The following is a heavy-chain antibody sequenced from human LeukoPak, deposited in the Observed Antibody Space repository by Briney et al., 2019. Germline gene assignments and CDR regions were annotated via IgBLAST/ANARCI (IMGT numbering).Heavy chain of an antibody. Sequence: GESLKISCKGSGYRFTSYWIGWVRQMPGKGMEWMGIIYPGDSDTRYSPYFGGQVTISADKSISTAYLQWSSLKASDTAMYYGARLQYCGGDCYLTNFDYWGQGTLVTVSS. J-gene: IGHJ4*02. CDR1: GYRFTSYW. CDR3: ARLQYCGGDCYLTNFDY. CDR2: IYPGDSDT. D-gene: IGHD2-21*02. V-gene: IGHV5-51*01.